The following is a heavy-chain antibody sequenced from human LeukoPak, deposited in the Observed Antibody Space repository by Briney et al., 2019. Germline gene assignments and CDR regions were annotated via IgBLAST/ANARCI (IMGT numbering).Heavy chain of an antibody. D-gene: IGHD3-22*01. V-gene: IGHV4-34*01. CDR3: ARATPPAGNNYYDSSGLDY. CDR2: INHSGST. CDR1: GGSFSGYY. J-gene: IGHJ4*02. Sequence: SGTLSLTCAVYGGSFSGYYWSWIRQPPGKGLEWIGEINHSGSTYYNPSLKSRVTISVDTSKNQFSLKLSSVTAADTAVYYCARATPPAGNNYYDSSGLDYWGQGTLVTVSS.